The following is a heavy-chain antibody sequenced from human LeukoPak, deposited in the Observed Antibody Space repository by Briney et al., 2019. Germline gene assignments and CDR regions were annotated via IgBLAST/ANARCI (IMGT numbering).Heavy chain of an antibody. V-gene: IGHV1-3*01. Sequence: ASVKVSCKASGYSFTSYAMHWARQAPGQRLEWMGWINVGNGDTKYSQKFQGRVTITRDTSANTAYMELSSLRSEDTAVYYCARVSYASGAFDIWGQGTTVTVSS. CDR2: INVGNGDT. CDR3: ARVSYASGAFDI. D-gene: IGHD2-2*01. CDR1: GYSFTSYA. J-gene: IGHJ3*02.